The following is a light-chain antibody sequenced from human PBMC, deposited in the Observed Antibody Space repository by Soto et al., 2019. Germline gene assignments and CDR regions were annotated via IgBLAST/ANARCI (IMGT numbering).Light chain of an antibody. CDR1: QSISSY. V-gene: IGKV3-11*01. J-gene: IGKJ4*01. CDR2: DAS. Sequence: EIVLTQSPATLSLSPGERATLSCRASQSISSYLAWYQQKPGQAPRLLIYDASNRATGIPARFSGGGPGTDFTLTISSLEPEDFAVYYCQQRGNWPPTFGGGTKVEIK. CDR3: QQRGNWPPT.